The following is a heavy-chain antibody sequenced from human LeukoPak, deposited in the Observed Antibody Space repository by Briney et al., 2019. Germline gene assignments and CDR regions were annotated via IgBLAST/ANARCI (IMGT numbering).Heavy chain of an antibody. Sequence: SETLSLTCAVYGGSFSGYYWSWIRQPPGKGLEWIGEINHSGSTNYNPSLKSRVTISVDTSKNQFSLKLSSVTAADTAVYYCARDVYCSSTSCYGGNWFDPWGQGTLVTVSS. D-gene: IGHD2-2*01. CDR3: ARDVYCSSTSCYGGNWFDP. CDR2: INHSGST. V-gene: IGHV4-34*01. J-gene: IGHJ5*02. CDR1: GGSFSGYY.